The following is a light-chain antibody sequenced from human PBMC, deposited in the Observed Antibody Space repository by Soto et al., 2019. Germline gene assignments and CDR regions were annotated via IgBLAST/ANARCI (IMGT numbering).Light chain of an antibody. CDR2: DAS. J-gene: IGKJ4*01. V-gene: IGKV3-11*01. CDR3: QQRRNWPLLT. CDR1: QSISSY. Sequence: EVVLTQSPATLSLSPGERATLSCTASQSISSYLTWYQHKPGQAPRLLIYDASRRAAGIPARFSGSGSGTDFTLIISSREPEDFSVDYCQQRRNWPLLTFGGGTKVEIK.